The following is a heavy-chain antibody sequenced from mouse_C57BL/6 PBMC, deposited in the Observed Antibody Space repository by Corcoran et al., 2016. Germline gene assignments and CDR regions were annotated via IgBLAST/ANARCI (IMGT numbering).Heavy chain of an antibody. Sequence: EVQLQQSGPELVKPGASVKISCKASGHTFTDYYMNWVKQSHGKSLEWIGDINPNNGGTSYNQKFKGKATLTVDKSSSTAYMELRSLTSEDSAVYYCARSRDGYFSYFDYWGQGTTLTVSS. CDR1: GHTFTDYY. J-gene: IGHJ2*01. CDR2: INPNNGGT. D-gene: IGHD2-3*01. V-gene: IGHV1-26*01. CDR3: ARSRDGYFSYFDY.